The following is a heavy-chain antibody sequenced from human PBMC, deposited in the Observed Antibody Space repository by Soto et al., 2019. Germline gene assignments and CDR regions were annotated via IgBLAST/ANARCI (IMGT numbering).Heavy chain of an antibody. CDR2: ISYDGSNK. D-gene: IGHD3-10*01. Sequence: QVQLVESGGGVVQPGRSLRLSCAASGFTFSSYAMHWVRQAPGKGLEWVAVISYDGSNKYYADSVKGRFTISRDNSKNTLYLQMISLRAEDTAVYYCARDRVYYGSGKACWFDPWGQGTLVTVSS. CDR1: GFTFSSYA. J-gene: IGHJ5*02. V-gene: IGHV3-30-3*01. CDR3: ARDRVYYGSGKACWFDP.